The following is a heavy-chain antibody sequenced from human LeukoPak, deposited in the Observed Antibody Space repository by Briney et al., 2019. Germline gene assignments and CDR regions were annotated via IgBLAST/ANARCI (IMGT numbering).Heavy chain of an antibody. CDR3: AKRPSDYGDYVSYFDY. Sequence: GGSLRLSCAASGFSFISYGMHWVRQAPGKGLEWVGVISDDGRRKDYADSVKGRFTISRDNSKDILYLQMNSLRAEDTAVYYCAKRPSDYGDYVSYFDYWGQGTLVTVSS. J-gene: IGHJ4*02. D-gene: IGHD4-17*01. V-gene: IGHV3-30*18. CDR2: ISDDGRRK. CDR1: GFSFISYG.